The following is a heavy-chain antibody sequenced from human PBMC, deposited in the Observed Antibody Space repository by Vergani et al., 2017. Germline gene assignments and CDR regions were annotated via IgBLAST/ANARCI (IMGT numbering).Heavy chain of an antibody. CDR2: IYYSGST. CDR1: GGSISSCSYY. CDR3: ARVRGGSYHFDS. J-gene: IGHJ4*02. V-gene: IGHV4-39*07. D-gene: IGHD1-26*01. Sequence: QLQLQESGPGLVKPSETLSLTCTVSGGSISSCSYYWGWIRQPPGKGLEWIGSIYYSGSTYYNPSLKSRVTISVDTSKNQFSLKLSSVTAADTAVYYCARVRGGSYHFDSWGQGTLVTVSS.